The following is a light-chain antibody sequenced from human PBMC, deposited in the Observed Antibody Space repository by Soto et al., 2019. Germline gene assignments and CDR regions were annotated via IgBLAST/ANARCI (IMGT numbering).Light chain of an antibody. CDR2: WAS. J-gene: IGKJ3*01. CDR3: QQYYSAPFT. CDR1: QSVLFSSNNKNY. Sequence: DVVMTQSPDSLAVSLGERATINCKSSQSVLFSSNNKNYLAWYQQKPGQPPKLLTHWASTRESGVPDRFSGSGSGTDFTLTISSLQAEDVAVYYCQQYYSAPFTFGPGTKVDLK. V-gene: IGKV4-1*01.